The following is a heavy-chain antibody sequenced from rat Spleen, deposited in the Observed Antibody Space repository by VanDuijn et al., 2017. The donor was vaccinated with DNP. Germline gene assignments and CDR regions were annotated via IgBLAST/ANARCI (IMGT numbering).Heavy chain of an antibody. D-gene: IGHD1-11*01. CDR3: TTDFERGY. V-gene: IGHV5-19*01. Sequence: EVQLVESGGGLVQPGRSLKLSCAASGFTFSYYGMAWVRQAPKKGLEWVASISASGGSTSSRDSVKGRFTISRDNAKSTLYLQMDSLRSEDTATYYCTTDFERGYWGQGVMVTVSS. CDR2: ISASGGST. J-gene: IGHJ2*01. CDR1: GFTFSYYG.